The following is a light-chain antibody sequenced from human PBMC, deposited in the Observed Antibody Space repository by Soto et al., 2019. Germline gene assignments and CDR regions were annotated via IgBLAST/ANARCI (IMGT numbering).Light chain of an antibody. CDR3: SSYTSSSTLLYV. CDR2: DVS. CDR1: SSDVGGYNY. V-gene: IGLV2-14*01. J-gene: IGLJ1*01. Sequence: QSALPQPASVSGSPGQSITISCTGTSSDVGGYNYVSWYQQHPGKAPKLMIYDVSNRPSGVSNRFSGSKSGNTASLTISGLQAEDEADYCSSYTSSSTLLYVFGTGTKLTVL.